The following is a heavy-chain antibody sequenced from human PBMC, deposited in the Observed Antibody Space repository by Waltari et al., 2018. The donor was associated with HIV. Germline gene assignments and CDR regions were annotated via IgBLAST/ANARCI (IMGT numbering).Heavy chain of an antibody. D-gene: IGHD6-19*01. CDR2: INWNGGST. CDR1: GFTFDDYG. CDR3: AGNRLVPYYYYGMDV. Sequence: GSLRLSCAASGFTFDDYGMSWVRQAPGKGLEWVSGINWNGGSTGYADSVKGRFTISRDNAKNSLYLQMNSLRAEDTALYYCAGNRLVPYYYYGMDVWGQGTTVTVSS. J-gene: IGHJ6*02. V-gene: IGHV3-20*04.